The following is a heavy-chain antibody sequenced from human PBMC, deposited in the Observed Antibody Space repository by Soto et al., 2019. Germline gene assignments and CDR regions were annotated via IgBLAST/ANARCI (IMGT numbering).Heavy chain of an antibody. D-gene: IGHD4-17*01. CDR1: GGSIRNYY. CDR3: ARRSTVTYDY. CDR2: FYYSQST. V-gene: IGHV4-39*01. J-gene: IGHJ4*02. Sequence: PSETLSLTCTVSGGSIRNYYWGWIRQPPGKGLEWIGSFYYSQSTYFNPSLKSRVTISVETSKNQYSLKLSAVTAADTAVYYCARRSTVTYDYWGQGILVTVSS.